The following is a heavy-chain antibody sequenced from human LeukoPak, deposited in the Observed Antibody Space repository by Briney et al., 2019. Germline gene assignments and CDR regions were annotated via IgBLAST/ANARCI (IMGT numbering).Heavy chain of an antibody. CDR2: ISSSGSTI. Sequence: GGSLRLSCAASGFTFSSYEMNWVRQAPGKGLEWVSYISSSGSTIYYADSVKGRFTISRDNAKNSLYLQMNSLRAEDTAVYYCARVTSGYDLVGPLDYWGQGTLVTVSS. J-gene: IGHJ4*02. D-gene: IGHD5-12*01. CDR3: ARVTSGYDLVGPLDY. V-gene: IGHV3-48*03. CDR1: GFTFSSYE.